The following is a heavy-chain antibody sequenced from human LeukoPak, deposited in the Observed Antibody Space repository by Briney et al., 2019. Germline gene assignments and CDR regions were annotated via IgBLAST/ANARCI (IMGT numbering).Heavy chain of an antibody. CDR3: AREANWGYYFDY. CDR1: GFPFNNYA. CDR2: IWYDGSNK. V-gene: IGHV3-33*01. D-gene: IGHD7-27*01. J-gene: IGHJ4*02. Sequence: PGRSLRLSCAASGFPFNNYAMHWIRHAPGKGLEWVAVIWYDGSNKYYADSVKGRFTISRDNSKNTLYLQMNSLRAEDTAVYYCAREANWGYYFDYWGQGTLVTVPS.